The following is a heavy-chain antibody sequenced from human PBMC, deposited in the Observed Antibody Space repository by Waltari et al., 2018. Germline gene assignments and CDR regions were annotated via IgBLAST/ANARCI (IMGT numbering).Heavy chain of an antibody. J-gene: IGHJ2*01. CDR3: ARDQGGYMPYPPWYFDL. Sequence: EVQLVESGGGLVQPGGSLRLSCAASGFTFSSYWMSWVRQAPGKGLEWVANIKQDGSEKYYVDSVKGRFTISRDNAKNSLYLQMNSLRAEDTAVYYCARDQGGYMPYPPWYFDLWGRGTLVTVSS. CDR1: GFTFSSYW. D-gene: IGHD3-10*01. CDR2: IKQDGSEK. V-gene: IGHV3-7*01.